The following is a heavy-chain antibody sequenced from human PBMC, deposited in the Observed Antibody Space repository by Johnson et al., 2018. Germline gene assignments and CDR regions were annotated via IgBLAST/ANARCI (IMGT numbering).Heavy chain of an antibody. CDR3: GREELFRAFDI. Sequence: QEQLGESGAEVKEPRFSVEVCCKASGGTFSSYAISWVRQAPGQGLEWMGGIIPIFGTANYAQKFQGRVTIPADESTSTAYMELSSLRSEDTAVYYCGREELFRAFDIWGQGTMVTVSS. CDR2: IIPIFGTA. CDR1: GGTFSSYA. J-gene: IGHJ3*02. V-gene: IGHV1-69*01. D-gene: IGHD1-7*01.